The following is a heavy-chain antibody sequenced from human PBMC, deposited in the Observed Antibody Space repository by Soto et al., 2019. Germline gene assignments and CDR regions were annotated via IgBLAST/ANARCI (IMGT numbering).Heavy chain of an antibody. J-gene: IGHJ5*02. CDR3: AKDSTVVTAYNWFDP. V-gene: IGHV3-23*01. CDR2: ISGSGGST. D-gene: IGHD4-17*01. Sequence: EVQLLESGGGLVQPGGSLRLSCAASGFTFSSYAMSWVRQAPGKGLEWVSAISGSGGSTYYADSVKGRFTISKDNSKNTLYLQMNSLRAEDTAVYYCAKDSTVVTAYNWFDPWGQGTLVTVSS. CDR1: GFTFSSYA.